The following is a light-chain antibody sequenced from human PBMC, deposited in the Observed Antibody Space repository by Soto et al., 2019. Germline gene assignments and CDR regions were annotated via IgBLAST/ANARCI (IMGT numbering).Light chain of an antibody. CDR1: NSDVGGYNY. J-gene: IGLJ2*01. CDR2: DVN. V-gene: IGLV2-14*01. Sequence: QSALTQPASVSGSPGQSITISCTGTNSDVGGYNYVSWYQQHPGKAPKLIIFDVNNRPSGVSNRFSASQSDKTASLTISGLQPEDEANYYCTSYTSRGSLVFGGGTKLTVL. CDR3: TSYTSRGSLV.